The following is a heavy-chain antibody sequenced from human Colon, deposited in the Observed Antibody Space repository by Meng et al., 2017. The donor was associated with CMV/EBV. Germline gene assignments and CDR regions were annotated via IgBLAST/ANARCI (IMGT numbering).Heavy chain of an antibody. CDR1: GSSFSNSW. Sequence: GESLKISCAASGSSFSNSWMIWVRRAPGKGLEWVAKTNEDGSDKYYVDSVKGRFTISRDNAKNSLYLQMNSLRAEDTAVYYCARAYYDSSGCHDYWGQGTLVTVSS. CDR2: TNEDGSDK. V-gene: IGHV3-7*01. J-gene: IGHJ4*02. CDR3: ARAYYDSSGCHDY. D-gene: IGHD3-22*01.